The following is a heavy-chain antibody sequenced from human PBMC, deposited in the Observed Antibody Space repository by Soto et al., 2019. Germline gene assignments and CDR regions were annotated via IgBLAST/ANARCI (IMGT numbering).Heavy chain of an antibody. D-gene: IGHD3-22*01. V-gene: IGHV1-69*06. J-gene: IGHJ4*02. Sequence: SVKVSCKASGGTLSSYAISWVRQAPGQGLEWMGGIIPIFGTANYAQKFQGRVTITADKSTSTAYMELSSLRSEDTAVYYCASWGYDSSGYLGYFDYWGQGTLVTVSS. CDR1: GGTLSSYA. CDR2: IIPIFGTA. CDR3: ASWGYDSSGYLGYFDY.